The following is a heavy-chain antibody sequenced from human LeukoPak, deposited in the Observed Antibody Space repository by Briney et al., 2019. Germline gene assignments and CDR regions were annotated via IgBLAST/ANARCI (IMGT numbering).Heavy chain of an antibody. CDR2: IYYSGST. D-gene: IGHD6-13*01. Sequence: SETLSLTCTVSGGSISSGGYYWSWIRQHPGKGLEWIGYIYYSGSTYYNPSLKSRVTISVDTSKNQFSLKLSSVTAADTAVYYCARGAGYSSTWPFDFWGQGILVTVSS. CDR1: GGSISSGGYY. J-gene: IGHJ4*02. V-gene: IGHV4-31*03. CDR3: ARGAGYSSTWPFDF.